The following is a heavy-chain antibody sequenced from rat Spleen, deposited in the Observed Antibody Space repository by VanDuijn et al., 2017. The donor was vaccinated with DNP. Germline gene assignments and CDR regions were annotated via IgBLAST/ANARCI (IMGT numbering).Heavy chain of an antibody. CDR2: ITSSGGST. D-gene: IGHD1-1*01. CDR3: ARDQGYYSPYFDY. J-gene: IGHJ2*01. V-gene: IGHV5-31*01. CDR1: GFTFNNYW. Sequence: EVQLVESGGDLVQPGRSLKLSCVASGFTFNNYWMTWIRQVPGKGLEWVASITSSGGSTSYPDSVKGRFTISRDNAKNTLYLQMNSLRSEDTATYYCARDQGYYSPYFDYWGQGVMVTVSS.